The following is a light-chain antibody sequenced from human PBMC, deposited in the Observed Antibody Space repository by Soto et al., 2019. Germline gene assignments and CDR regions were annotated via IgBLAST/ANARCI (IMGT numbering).Light chain of an antibody. CDR3: LKYYTYPWK. CDR2: GAS. CDR1: QDIRNS. V-gene: IGKV1-6*01. Sequence: GDRVSITCRASQDIRNSVTWCQQRPGKAPSLLIYGASSLQGGVASRFSGSGSGTDFTLTISSLQPEDFATYSCLKYYTYPWKCGQGSTGDIK. J-gene: IGKJ1*01.